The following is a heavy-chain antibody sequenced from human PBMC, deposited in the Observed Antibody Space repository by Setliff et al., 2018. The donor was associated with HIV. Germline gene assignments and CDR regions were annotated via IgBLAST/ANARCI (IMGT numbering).Heavy chain of an antibody. CDR3: ARQTWEYYDTLTGCYRSPKNFDS. Sequence: KASETLSLTCTVPGGSINRSNYYWGWIRQPPGKGLEWIGTISYTGSTYYDPSLKSRVTISLATSKNQFFLKLSSVTAPDTAIYYCARQTWEYYDTLTGCYRSPKNFDSWGQGTLVTVS. D-gene: IGHD3-9*01. J-gene: IGHJ4*02. V-gene: IGHV4-39*01. CDR1: GGSINRSNYY. CDR2: ISYTGST.